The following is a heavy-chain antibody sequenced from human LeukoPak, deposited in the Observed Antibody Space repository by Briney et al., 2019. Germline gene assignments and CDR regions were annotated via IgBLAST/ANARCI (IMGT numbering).Heavy chain of an antibody. V-gene: IGHV1-2*02. Sequence: ASVKVSCKGSGYTFTDYYMHWVRQAPGQGLEWMGWIYPNRGGTNYAQKFQGRVTMTRDTSINTAYMELSRVRYDDTALYYCARDVIVGATTGPNYWGQGTLVTVSS. D-gene: IGHD1-26*01. CDR1: GYTFTDYY. CDR3: ARDVIVGATTGPNY. CDR2: IYPNRGGT. J-gene: IGHJ4*02.